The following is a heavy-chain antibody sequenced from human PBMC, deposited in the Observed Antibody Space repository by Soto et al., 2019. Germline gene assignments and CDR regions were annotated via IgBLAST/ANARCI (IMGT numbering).Heavy chain of an antibody. Sequence: GGSLRLSCAASGFTFSSYAMSWVRQAPGKGLEWVSAISGSGGSTYYADSVKGRFTISRDNSKNTLSLQMNSLTAEDTAVYFCAKRRGAGGHFDYWGQGALVTVSS. CDR2: ISGSGGST. CDR3: AKRRGAGGHFDY. J-gene: IGHJ4*02. CDR1: GFTFSSYA. V-gene: IGHV3-23*01. D-gene: IGHD2-15*01.